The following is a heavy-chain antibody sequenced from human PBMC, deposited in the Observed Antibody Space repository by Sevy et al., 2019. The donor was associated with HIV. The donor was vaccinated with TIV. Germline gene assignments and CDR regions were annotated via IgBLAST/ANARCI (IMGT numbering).Heavy chain of an antibody. CDR2: FDPEDGER. CDR1: GYTPNQLS. Sequence: ASVKVSCKVSGYTPNQLSMHWVRQAPGKGLEWMGSFDPEDGERFYAQKFQGRVTMTEDTSTDTAYMELSSLRSEDTAVYYCATTKDYYESSGCPFDYWGQGTLVTVSS. D-gene: IGHD3-22*01. J-gene: IGHJ4*02. V-gene: IGHV1-24*01. CDR3: ATTKDYYESSGCPFDY.